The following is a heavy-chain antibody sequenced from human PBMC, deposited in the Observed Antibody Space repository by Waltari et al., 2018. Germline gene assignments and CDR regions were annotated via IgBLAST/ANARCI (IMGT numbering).Heavy chain of an antibody. Sequence: QVQLQESGPGLVKPSETLSLTCTVSGGSISSYYWSWIRQPPGKGLEWIGYIYYSGSTNYNPSLKSRVTISVDTSKNQFSLKLSSVTAADTAVYYCARDPTEGGFGFDRWGQGTLVTVSS. D-gene: IGHD3-10*01. CDR1: GGSISSYY. CDR3: ARDPTEGGFGFDR. J-gene: IGHJ4*02. V-gene: IGHV4-59*01. CDR2: IYYSGST.